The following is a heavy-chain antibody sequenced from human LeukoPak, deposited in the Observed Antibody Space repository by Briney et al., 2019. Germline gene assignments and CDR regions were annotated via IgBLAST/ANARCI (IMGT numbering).Heavy chain of an antibody. Sequence: GASVTVSCKASGGTFSSYAISWVRQAPGQGLEWMGGIIPIFGTANYAQKFQGRVTITTDESTSTAYMELSSLRSEDTAVYYCASGSVTTLVQPFDYWGQGTLVTVSS. CDR2: IIPIFGTA. CDR1: GGTFSSYA. D-gene: IGHD4-17*01. CDR3: ASGSVTTLVQPFDY. V-gene: IGHV1-69*05. J-gene: IGHJ4*02.